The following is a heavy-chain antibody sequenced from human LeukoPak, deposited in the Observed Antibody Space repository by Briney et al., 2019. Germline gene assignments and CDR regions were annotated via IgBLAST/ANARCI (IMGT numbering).Heavy chain of an antibody. J-gene: IGHJ5*02. V-gene: IGHV1-69*04. CDR2: IIPILGIA. Sequence: SVKVSCKASGYTFTSYGLSWVRQAPGQGLEWMGRIIPILGIANYAQKFQGRVTITADKSTSTAYMELSSLRSEDTAVYYCARDVTDCSSTSCYGRGLNWFDPWGQGTLVTVSS. D-gene: IGHD2-2*01. CDR3: ARDVTDCSSTSCYGRGLNWFDP. CDR1: GYTFTSYG.